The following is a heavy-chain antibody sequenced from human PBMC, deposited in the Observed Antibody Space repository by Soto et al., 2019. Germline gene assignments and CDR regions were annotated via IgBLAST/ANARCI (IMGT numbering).Heavy chain of an antibody. D-gene: IGHD1-7*01. V-gene: IGHV4-59*01. CDR2: IYYSGST. J-gene: IGHJ6*03. CDR1: GGARSGYY. CDR3: ARQLDLYESPYYYYYMDV. Sequence: ETLAVTCTVAGGARSGYYWRWMRQPPGKGLEWIGYIYYSGSTTYNPSLKSRVTISVDTPKSQFSLKLSSMTAADTAVYHCARQLDLYESPYYYYYMDVSAKGITVTVSS.